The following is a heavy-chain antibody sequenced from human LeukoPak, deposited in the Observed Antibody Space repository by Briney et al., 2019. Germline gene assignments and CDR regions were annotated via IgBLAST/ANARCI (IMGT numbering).Heavy chain of an antibody. CDR2: TRNKANSYTT. D-gene: IGHD3-22*01. J-gene: IGHJ4*02. Sequence: GGSLRLSCAASGFTFSDHYMDWVRQAPGKGLEWVGRTRNKANSYTTEYAASVKGRFTISRGDSKNSLYLQMNSLKTEDTAVYYCAREKYYYDSSTLFDYWGQGTLVTVSS. V-gene: IGHV3-72*01. CDR3: AREKYYYDSSTLFDY. CDR1: GFTFSDHY.